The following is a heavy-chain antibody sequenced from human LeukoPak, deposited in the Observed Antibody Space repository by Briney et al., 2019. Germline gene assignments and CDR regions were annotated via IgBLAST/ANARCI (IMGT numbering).Heavy chain of an antibody. CDR2: ISSSSTYI. J-gene: IGHJ4*02. D-gene: IGHD3-22*01. CDR1: GFTFSTR. V-gene: IGHV3-21*01. Sequence: PGGSLRLSCAASGFTFSTRMSWVRQAPGKGLEWVSSISSSSTYIYYADSVKGRFTISRDNAKNSLYLQMNSLRAEDTAVYYCARSYYDSSGYSTFDYWGQETLVTVSS. CDR3: ARSYYDSSGYSTFDY.